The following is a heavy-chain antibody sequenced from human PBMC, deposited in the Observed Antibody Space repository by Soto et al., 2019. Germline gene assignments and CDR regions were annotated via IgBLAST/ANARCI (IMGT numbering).Heavy chain of an antibody. CDR1: GDSVSSNSAA. CDR3: ARGSWDDVTGHYYMDV. D-gene: IGHD1-1*01. V-gene: IGHV6-1*01. J-gene: IGHJ6*03. CDR2: TYYRSKWYI. Sequence: QVQLQQSGPGLVKPSQTLSLTCDISGDSVSSNSAAWNWSRQTPSRGLEWLGRTYYRSKWYINYAGSVKTRITVNPDTSKNQFSLQLNSVTPEDTAVYYCARGSWDDVTGHYYMDVWGKGTPVTVSS.